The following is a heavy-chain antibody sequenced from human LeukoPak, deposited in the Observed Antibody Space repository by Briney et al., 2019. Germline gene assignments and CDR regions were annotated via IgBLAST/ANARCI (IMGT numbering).Heavy chain of an antibody. CDR1: GGSFSGYY. Sequence: SETLSLTCAVYGGSFSGYYWSWIRQPPGKGLEWIGEINHSGCTNYNPSLKSRVTISVDTSKNQFSLKLSSVTAADTAVYYCARVSRYYGSGNWGQGTLVTVSS. CDR3: ARVSRYYGSGN. J-gene: IGHJ4*02. D-gene: IGHD3-10*01. CDR2: INHSGCT. V-gene: IGHV4-34*01.